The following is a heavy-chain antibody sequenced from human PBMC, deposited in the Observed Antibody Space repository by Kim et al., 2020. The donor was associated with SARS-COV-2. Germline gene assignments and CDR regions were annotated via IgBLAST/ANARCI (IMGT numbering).Heavy chain of an antibody. J-gene: IGHJ4*02. CDR3: ARADDDYSFDF. Sequence: GGSLRLSCTASGFTVSSNYMNWVRQAPGKGLEWVSVIYTGDSTYYADSVKGRFTISTDTSKNTLYLQMNSLRAEDTAVYFCARADDDYSFDFWGQGTLVTVSS. CDR1: GFTVSSNY. V-gene: IGHV3-53*01. D-gene: IGHD4-17*01. CDR2: IYTGDST.